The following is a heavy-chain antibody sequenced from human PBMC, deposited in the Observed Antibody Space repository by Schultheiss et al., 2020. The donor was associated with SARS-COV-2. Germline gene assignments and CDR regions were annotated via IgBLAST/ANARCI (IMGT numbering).Heavy chain of an antibody. D-gene: IGHD2-15*01. CDR1: GFTFTSYA. CDR2: ISSSSSTI. V-gene: IGHV3-48*01. J-gene: IGHJ6*02. CDR3: ARDYCSGGSCYGRDYYGMDV. Sequence: SCAASGFTFTSYAMHWVRQAPGKGLEWVSYISSSSSTIYYADSVKGRFTISRDNAKNSLYLQMNSLRAEDTAVYYCARDYCSGGSCYGRDYYGMDVWGQGTTVTVSS.